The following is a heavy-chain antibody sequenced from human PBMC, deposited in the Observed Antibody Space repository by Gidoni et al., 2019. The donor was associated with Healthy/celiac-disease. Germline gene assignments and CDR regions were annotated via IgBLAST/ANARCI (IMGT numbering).Heavy chain of an antibody. CDR1: GGSISSSSYY. V-gene: IGHV4-39*01. CDR2: IYYSGST. CDR3: ARQGQQLDKGFDY. D-gene: IGHD6-13*01. J-gene: IGHJ4*02. Sequence: QLQLQESGPGLVKPSETLSLTCTVSGGSISSSSYYWGWIRQPPGKGLEWIGSIYYSGSTYHNPSLKSRVTISVDTSKNQFSLKLSSVTAADTAVYYCARQGQQLDKGFDYWGQGTLVTVSS.